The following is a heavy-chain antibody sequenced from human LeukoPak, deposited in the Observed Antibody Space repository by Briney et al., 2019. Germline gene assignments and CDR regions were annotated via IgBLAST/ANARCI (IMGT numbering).Heavy chain of an antibody. D-gene: IGHD5-24*01. V-gene: IGHV3-23*01. CDR2: ISGSGGST. J-gene: IGHJ4*02. CDR1: GFTFSSYA. CDR3: AKAPLGLTIRRDFDY. Sequence: GGPLRLSCAASGFTFSSYAMSWVRQAPGKGLEWVSAISGSGGSTYYADSVKGRFTISRDNSKNTLYLQMNSLRAEDTAVYYCAKAPLGLTIRRDFDYWGQGTLVTVSS.